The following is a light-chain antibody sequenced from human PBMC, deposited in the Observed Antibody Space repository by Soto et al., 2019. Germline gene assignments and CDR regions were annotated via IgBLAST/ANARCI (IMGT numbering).Light chain of an antibody. CDR1: QSVSASY. CDR3: QQYGSSPLT. V-gene: IGKV3-20*01. J-gene: IGKJ4*01. Sequence: EIVFTQSPGTLSLSPGERATLSCRASQSVSASYLAWYQQKPGQAPRLLMYGASRRATGIPDRFSGSGSGTDFTLTISRLEPEDFVVYFCQQYGSSPLTFGGGTKVDIK. CDR2: GAS.